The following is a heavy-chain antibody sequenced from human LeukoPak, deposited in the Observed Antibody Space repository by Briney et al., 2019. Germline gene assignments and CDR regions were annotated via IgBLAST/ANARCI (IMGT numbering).Heavy chain of an antibody. CDR3: ARAMTTVTSYYFDY. V-gene: IGHV3-21*01. CDR2: ISSSSSYI. Sequence: PGGSLRLSCAASGFTFSSYSMNWVRQAPGKGLEWVSSISSSSSYIYYADSVKGRFTISRDNAKNSLYLQMSSLRAEDTAVYYCARAMTTVTSYYFDYWGQGTLVTVSS. CDR1: GFTFSSYS. J-gene: IGHJ4*02. D-gene: IGHD4-17*01.